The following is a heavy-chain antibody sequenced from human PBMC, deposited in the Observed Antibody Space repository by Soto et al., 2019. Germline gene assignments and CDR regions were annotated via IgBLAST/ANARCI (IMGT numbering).Heavy chain of an antibody. Sequence: QGQLVESGGGVVQPGKSLRLSCEGSGFSFSSYGMHWVRQPPGKGLEWVALISYDGDDKFYPDSVKGRFSISRDNSRDTLFLQMDGLRPDDTGVYYCTKAGGKWRPNPDSGMDVWGQGTTVTVSS. V-gene: IGHV3-30*18. CDR1: GFSFSSYG. D-gene: IGHD3-16*01. CDR3: TKAGGKWRPNPDSGMDV. J-gene: IGHJ6*02. CDR2: ISYDGDDK.